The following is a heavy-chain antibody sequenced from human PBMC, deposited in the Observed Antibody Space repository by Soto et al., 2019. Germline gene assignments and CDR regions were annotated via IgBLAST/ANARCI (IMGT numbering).Heavy chain of an antibody. V-gene: IGHV1-69*12. Sequence: QVQLVQSGAEVKKPGSSVKVSCKASGGTFSSYAISWVRQAPGQGLEWMGGTIPIFGTANYAQKFQGRVTITEDESPSTAYMELSSLRSEDTAVYYCARDVVCISTSCYDYYYGMDVWGQGTTVTVSS. D-gene: IGHD2-2*01. CDR2: TIPIFGTA. CDR1: GGTFSSYA. J-gene: IGHJ6*02. CDR3: ARDVVCISTSCYDYYYGMDV.